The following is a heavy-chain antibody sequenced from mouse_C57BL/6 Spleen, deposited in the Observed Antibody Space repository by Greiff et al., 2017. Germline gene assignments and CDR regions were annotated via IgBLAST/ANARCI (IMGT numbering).Heavy chain of an antibody. CDR2: IYPGDGDT. D-gene: IGHD1-1*01. Sequence: VQLQQSGPELVKPGASVKISCKASGYAFSSSWMNWVKQRPGKGLEWIGRIYPGDGDTNYNGKFKGKATLTADKSSSTAYMQLSSLTSEDSAVYFCARNAYYGSSSGYFDYWGQGTTLTVSS. V-gene: IGHV1-82*01. CDR1: GYAFSSSW. J-gene: IGHJ2*01. CDR3: ARNAYYGSSSGYFDY.